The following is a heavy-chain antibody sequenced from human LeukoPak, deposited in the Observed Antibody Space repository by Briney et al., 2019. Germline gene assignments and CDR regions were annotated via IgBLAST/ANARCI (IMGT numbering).Heavy chain of an antibody. CDR3: AKSSYGYYYYGMDV. CDR2: ISGSGGST. CDR1: GFTFSSYA. D-gene: IGHD5-18*01. V-gene: IGHV3-23*01. J-gene: IGHJ6*02. Sequence: GGSLRLSCAASGFTFSSYAMSWVRQAPGKGLEWVSAISGSGGSTYYADSVKGRFTISRDNSKNTLYLQMNSLRAEDTAVYYCAKSSYGYYYYGMDVWGQGTTVTVSS.